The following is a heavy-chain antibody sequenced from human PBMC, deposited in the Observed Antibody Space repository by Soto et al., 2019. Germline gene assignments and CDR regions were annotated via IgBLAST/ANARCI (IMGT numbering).Heavy chain of an antibody. CDR1: GGSISSYY. D-gene: IGHD6-25*01. CDR3: ARPHGGSSGWDNWFDP. Sequence: QVQLQESGPGLVKPSETLFLTCTVSGGSISSYYWSWIRQPPGKGLEWIGYIYYSGSTNYNPSLKSRVTISVDTSKNQFSLKLSSVTAADTAVYYCARPHGGSSGWDNWFDPWGQGTLVTVSS. V-gene: IGHV4-59*01. J-gene: IGHJ5*02. CDR2: IYYSGST.